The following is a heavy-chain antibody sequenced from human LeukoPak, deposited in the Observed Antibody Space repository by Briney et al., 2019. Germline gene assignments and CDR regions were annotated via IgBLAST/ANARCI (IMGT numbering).Heavy chain of an antibody. J-gene: IGHJ4*02. CDR1: GFTFSDSY. Sequence: PGGSLRLSCAASGFTFSDSYMHWIRQAPGKGLGWIAYMSSSGNIIYYADSVKGRFTISRDNANNSLYLEMNSLRTDDTAVYYCARDFYTVLDYWGQGTLVTVSS. CDR2: MSSSGNII. CDR3: ARDFYTVLDY. V-gene: IGHV3-11*01. D-gene: IGHD2-2*02.